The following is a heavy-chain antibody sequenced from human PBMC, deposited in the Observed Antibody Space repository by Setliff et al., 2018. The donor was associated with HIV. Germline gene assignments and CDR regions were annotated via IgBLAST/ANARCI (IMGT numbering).Heavy chain of an antibody. CDR1: GGSISSGGYY. J-gene: IGHJ4*02. D-gene: IGHD3-22*01. V-gene: IGHV4-31*01. CDR3: ARGRGGYGPRFDY. CDR2: IYYSGST. Sequence: SETLSLTCTVSGGSISSGGYYWSWIRQLPGKGLECIGYIYYSGSTYYNPSLKSLVTISVDTSKNQFSLKLSSVTAADTAVYYCARGRGGYGPRFDYWGQGTLVTVSS.